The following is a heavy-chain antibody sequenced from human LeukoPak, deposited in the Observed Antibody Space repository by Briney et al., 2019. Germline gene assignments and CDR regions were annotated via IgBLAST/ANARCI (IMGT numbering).Heavy chain of an antibody. CDR2: ISGSGGST. CDR3: AKDSTYYPSQTIDY. CDR1: GFTFSSYA. V-gene: IGHV3-23*01. Sequence: GGSLRLSCAASGFTFSSYAMSWVRQAPGKGLEWVSAISGSGGSTYYADSVKGRFTISRDNSKNTLYLQMNSLRAEDTAVYYCAKDSTYYPSQTIDYWGQGTLVTVSS. J-gene: IGHJ4*02. D-gene: IGHD3-10*01.